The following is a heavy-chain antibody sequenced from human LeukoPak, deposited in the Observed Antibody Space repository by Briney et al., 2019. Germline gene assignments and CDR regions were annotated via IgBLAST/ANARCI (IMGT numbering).Heavy chain of an antibody. J-gene: IGHJ5*02. CDR1: GGTFSSYA. CDR2: IIPIFGTA. V-gene: IGHV1-69*06. CDR3: ARERYCSSTSCYLWFDP. Sequence: SVKVSCKASGGTFSSYAISWVRQAPGQGLEWMGGIIPIFGTANYAQKFQGRVTITADKSTSTTYMELSSLRSEDTAVYYCARERYCSSTSCYLWFDPWGQGTLVTVSS. D-gene: IGHD2-2*01.